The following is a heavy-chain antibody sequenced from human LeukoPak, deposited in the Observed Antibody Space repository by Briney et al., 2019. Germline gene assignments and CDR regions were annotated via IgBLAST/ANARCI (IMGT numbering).Heavy chain of an antibody. J-gene: IGHJ4*02. V-gene: IGHV3-11*01. CDR1: GFTFSDYY. Sequence: PGGSLRLSCAASGFTFSDYYMSWIRQAPGKGLEWVSYISSSGSTIYYADSVKGRFTISRDNAKNSLYLQMSSLRAEDTAVYYCARDSAVVSHYDFWSGYQTLTYFDYWGQGTLVTVSS. CDR2: ISSSGSTI. CDR3: ARDSAVVSHYDFWSGYQTLTYFDY. D-gene: IGHD3-3*01.